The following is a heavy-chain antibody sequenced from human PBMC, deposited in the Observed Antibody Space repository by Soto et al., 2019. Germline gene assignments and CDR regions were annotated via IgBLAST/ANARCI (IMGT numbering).Heavy chain of an antibody. CDR3: ARDGTLSYDFDP. D-gene: IGHD5-12*01. CDR1: GYTFTSYY. CDR2: INPSGGST. Sequence: ASVKVSCKASGYTFTSYYMHWVLEAPGQGLEWMGIINPSGGSTGYAQKFQGRVTMTRDTSTSTVYMELSSLRSEDTAVYYCARDGTLSYDFDPWGQGTLVTVSS. V-gene: IGHV1-46*01. J-gene: IGHJ5*02.